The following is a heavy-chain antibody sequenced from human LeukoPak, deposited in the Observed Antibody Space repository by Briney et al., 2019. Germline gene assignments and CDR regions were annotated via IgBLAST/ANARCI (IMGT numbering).Heavy chain of an antibody. Sequence: GGSLRLSCAASGFTVSSNYMHWVRQAPGKGLEWVSGISWNSGSIGYADSVKGRFTISRDNAKNSLYLQMNSLRAEDTALYYCAKDNLAGYYDSSGYPDYWGQGTLVTVSS. J-gene: IGHJ4*02. CDR2: ISWNSGSI. CDR3: AKDNLAGYYDSSGYPDY. D-gene: IGHD3-22*01. CDR1: GFTVSSNY. V-gene: IGHV3-9*01.